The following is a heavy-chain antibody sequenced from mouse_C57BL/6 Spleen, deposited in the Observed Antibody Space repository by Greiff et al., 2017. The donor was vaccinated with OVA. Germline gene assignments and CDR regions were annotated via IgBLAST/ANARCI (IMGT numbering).Heavy chain of an antibody. CDR3: ARWDDGYDY. J-gene: IGHJ2*01. CDR2: IYPRSGNT. Sequence: VKLMESGAELARPGASVKLSCKASGYTFTSYGISWVKQRTGQGLEWIGEIYPRSGNTYYNEKFKGKATLTADKSSSTAYMELRSLTSEDSAVYFCARWDDGYDYWGQGTTLTVSS. V-gene: IGHV1-81*01. D-gene: IGHD2-3*01. CDR1: GYTFTSYG.